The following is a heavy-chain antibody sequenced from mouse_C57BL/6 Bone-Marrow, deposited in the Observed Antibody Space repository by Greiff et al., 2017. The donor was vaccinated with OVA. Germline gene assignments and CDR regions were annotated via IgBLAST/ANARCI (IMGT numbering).Heavy chain of an antibody. CDR3: ASYYYGSYFDY. D-gene: IGHD1-1*01. Sequence: VKQRTEQGLEWIGRIDPEDGETKYAPKFQGKATITADTSSNTAYLQLSSLTSEDTAVYYCASYYYGSYFDYWGQGTTLTVSS. J-gene: IGHJ2*01. V-gene: IGHV14-2*01. CDR2: IDPEDGET.